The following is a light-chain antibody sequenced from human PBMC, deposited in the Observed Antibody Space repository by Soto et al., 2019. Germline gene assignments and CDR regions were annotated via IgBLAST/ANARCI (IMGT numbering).Light chain of an antibody. CDR1: QSISSY. CDR3: QQSYSTPRT. CDR2: AAS. J-gene: IGKJ1*01. V-gene: IGKV1-39*01. Sequence: DIQMTQSPSSLSASVGDRVTITCRASQSISSYLNWYQQKPRKAPKLLIYAASSLQSGVPSRFSGSGSGTDFTLTIRRLQPEDFANYYCQQSYSTPRTFGQGTKVEIK.